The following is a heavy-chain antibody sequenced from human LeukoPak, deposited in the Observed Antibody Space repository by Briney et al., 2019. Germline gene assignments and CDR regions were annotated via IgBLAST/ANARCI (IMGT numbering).Heavy chain of an antibody. V-gene: IGHV4-59*01. CDR3: ARDAKLLWFGELLGHYYYYYGMDV. Sequence: SETLSLTCTVSGGSISSYYWSWIRQPPGKGLEWIGYIYYSGSTNYNPSLKSRVTISVDTSKNQFSLKLSSVTAADTAVYYCARDAKLLWFGELLGHYYYYYGMDVWGQGTTVTVS. D-gene: IGHD3-10*01. CDR2: IYYSGST. J-gene: IGHJ6*02. CDR1: GGSISSYY.